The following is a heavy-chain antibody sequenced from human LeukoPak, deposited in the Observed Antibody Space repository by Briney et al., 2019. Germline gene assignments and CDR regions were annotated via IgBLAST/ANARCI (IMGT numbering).Heavy chain of an antibody. Sequence: GGSLRLSCAASGFIFSSHGMNWVRQAPGKGLEWVSYISDSSTTIYYADSVKGRFTISRDNAKNSLYLQMNSLRAEDTAVYYCARDRGGAYDFWSGYYTGYFDYWGQGTLVPVSS. CDR2: ISDSSTTI. CDR3: ARDRGGAYDFWSGYYTGYFDY. J-gene: IGHJ4*02. CDR1: GFIFSSHG. D-gene: IGHD3-3*01. V-gene: IGHV3-48*01.